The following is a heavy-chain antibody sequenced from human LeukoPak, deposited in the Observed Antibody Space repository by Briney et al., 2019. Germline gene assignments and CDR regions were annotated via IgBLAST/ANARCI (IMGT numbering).Heavy chain of an antibody. J-gene: IGHJ4*02. V-gene: IGHV1-58*01. D-gene: IGHD3-9*01. CDR3: AAEDDFLTGYYDFDY. CDR1: GFTFARSA. CDR2: IVIANGNT. Sequence: SVKVSCKASGFTFARSAVQWVRQARGQRPEWIGWIVIANGNTNYAQKFQERLTITRDMSTSTVYMELSSLRSEDTAVYYCAAEDDFLTGYYDFDYWGQGTVVTVSS.